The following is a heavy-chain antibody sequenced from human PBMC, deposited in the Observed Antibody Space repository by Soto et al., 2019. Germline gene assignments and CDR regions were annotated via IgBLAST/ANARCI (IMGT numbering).Heavy chain of an antibody. Sequence: XEALSVPCADSGFSLGSGYYWGWIRQPPGKGLERIVTIYHSGSTYYNPSLKSRVTISVDTSKNQFSLKLDSVTAADTAVYYCARGKWEPYYFDHWGQGTLVTVSS. J-gene: IGHJ4*02. D-gene: IGHD1-26*01. V-gene: IGHV4-38-2*01. CDR3: ARGKWEPYYFDH. CDR2: IYHSGST. CDR1: GFSLGSGYY.